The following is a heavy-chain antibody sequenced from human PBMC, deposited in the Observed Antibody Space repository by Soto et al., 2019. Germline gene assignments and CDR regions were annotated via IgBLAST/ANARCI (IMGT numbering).Heavy chain of an antibody. J-gene: IGHJ4*02. Sequence: ASVKVSGKASGYTLTSYYMNWVRQAPGQGLEWMGWINPKSGDTRYAQKFQGRVTMTRDTSISTAYMELSRLRSDDTAVYYCARDLAGNDYFDYWGQGTLVTVSS. V-gene: IGHV1-2*02. CDR2: INPKSGDT. CDR1: GYTLTSYY. CDR3: ARDLAGNDYFDY. D-gene: IGHD6-19*01.